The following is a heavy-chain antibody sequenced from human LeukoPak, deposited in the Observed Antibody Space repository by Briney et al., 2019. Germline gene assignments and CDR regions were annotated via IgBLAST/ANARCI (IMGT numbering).Heavy chain of an antibody. D-gene: IGHD7-27*01. CDR1: GGSISSGDYY. CDR3: AREELTGTRTFDC. V-gene: IGHV4-30-4*01. CDR2: IYYSGST. J-gene: IGHJ4*02. Sequence: SQTLSLTCTVSGGSISSGDYYWRWIRQPPGKGLEWIGYIYYSGSTYYNPSLKSQVTISVDTSKNQFSLKLSSVTAADTAVYYCAREELTGTRTFDCWGQGTLVTVSS.